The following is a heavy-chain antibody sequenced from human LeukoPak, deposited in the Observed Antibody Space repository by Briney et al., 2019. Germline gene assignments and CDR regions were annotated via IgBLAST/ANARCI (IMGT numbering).Heavy chain of an antibody. CDR1: GGTFSSYA. CDR3: ARDGIVSESSTSSYYYYGMDV. D-gene: IGHD2-2*01. Sequence: ASVKVSCKASGGTFSSYAISWVRQAPGQGLEWMGWISAYNGNTNYAQKLQGRVTMTTDTSTSTAYMELRSLRSDDTAVYYCARDGIVSESSTSSYYYYGMDVWGQGTTVTVSS. CDR2: ISAYNGNT. V-gene: IGHV1-18*01. J-gene: IGHJ6*02.